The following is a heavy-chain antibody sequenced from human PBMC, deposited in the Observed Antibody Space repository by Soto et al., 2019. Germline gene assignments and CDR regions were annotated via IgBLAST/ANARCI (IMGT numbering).Heavy chain of an antibody. Sequence: EVQLVESGGGLVTPGGSLRLSCVASGFTFSGYSINWVRQAPGKGLEWVSYISGPSIYIYYADSVKGRFTISRDNAKSEVYLQMNSLRAEDTAVYYCARCFRNGFNVWGKGTTVSVSS. D-gene: IGHD2-8*01. CDR1: GFTFSGYS. V-gene: IGHV3-21*01. CDR3: ARCFRNGFNV. J-gene: IGHJ6*04. CDR2: ISGPSIYI.